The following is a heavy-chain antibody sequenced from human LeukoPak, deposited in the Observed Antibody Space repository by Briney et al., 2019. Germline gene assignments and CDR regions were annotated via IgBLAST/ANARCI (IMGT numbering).Heavy chain of an antibody. CDR2: ISSSGSTI. Sequence: PGGSLRLSCAASGFTFSSYEMNWVRQAPGKGLEWVSYISSSGSTIYYADSVKGRFTISRDNAKNSLYLQMNSLRAEDTAVYYCARVWSGYYPYFDYWGQGTLVTVSS. J-gene: IGHJ4*02. CDR1: GFTFSSYE. D-gene: IGHD3-3*01. V-gene: IGHV3-48*03. CDR3: ARVWSGYYPYFDY.